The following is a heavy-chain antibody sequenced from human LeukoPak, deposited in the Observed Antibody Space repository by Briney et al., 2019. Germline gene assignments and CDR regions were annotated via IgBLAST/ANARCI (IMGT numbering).Heavy chain of an antibody. D-gene: IGHD6-13*01. Sequence: GGSLRLSCAASGFTFSSYSMNWVRQAPGKGLEWVSYISSSSSTIYYADSVKGRFTISRDNSKNTLYLQMNSLRAEDTAVYYCAKGWAAAGRLLGGRSGQYYFDYWGQGTLVTVSS. CDR3: AKGWAAAGRLLGGRSGQYYFDY. V-gene: IGHV3-48*04. CDR2: ISSSSSTI. J-gene: IGHJ4*02. CDR1: GFTFSSYS.